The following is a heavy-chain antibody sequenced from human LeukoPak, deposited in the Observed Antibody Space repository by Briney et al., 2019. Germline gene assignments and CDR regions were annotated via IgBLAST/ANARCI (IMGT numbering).Heavy chain of an antibody. V-gene: IGHV3-30*02. D-gene: IGHD2-2*01. CDR1: GLTLSSFG. Sequence: GGSLTLSCAVSGLTLSSFGMHWVRQAPDKGLEWVAFIRYDGSKKYYADSLNGRFTIAIDNSKNTLYLQLNSLRAQDTAVYYFSKDLVSIVVVPAAVLYYGMDVWGQGTTVTVSS. CDR2: IRYDGSKK. J-gene: IGHJ6*02. CDR3: SKDLVSIVVVPAAVLYYGMDV.